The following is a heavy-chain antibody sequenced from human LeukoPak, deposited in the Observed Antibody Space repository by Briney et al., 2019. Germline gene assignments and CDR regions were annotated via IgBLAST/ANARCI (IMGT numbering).Heavy chain of an antibody. CDR1: GGSISGYY. CDR3: ARDRVATGYFDY. V-gene: IGHV4-59*12. CDR2: ILYSGST. J-gene: IGHJ4*02. D-gene: IGHD5-12*01. Sequence: SETLSLTCTVSGGSISGYYWSWIRQPPGKTLEWIGYILYSGSTYYNPSLKSRVTISVDTSKNQFSLKLSSVTAADTAVYYCARDRVATGYFDYWGQGTLVTVSS.